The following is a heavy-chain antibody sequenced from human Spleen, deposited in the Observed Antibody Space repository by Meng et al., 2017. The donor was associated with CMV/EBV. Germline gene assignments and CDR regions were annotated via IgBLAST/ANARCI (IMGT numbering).Heavy chain of an antibody. CDR3: ARDLVVPATIQYYYHNYGMDV. CDR1: GFSVETHY. D-gene: IGHD2-2*01. V-gene: IGHV3-66*02. J-gene: IGHJ6*02. Sequence: GGSLRLSCAASGFSVETHYMSWVRQAPGKGLEWVADIYSAGNTYYADSVKGRFTISRDNSKNTLSLEMNSLRVEDTAVYYCARDLVVPATIQYYYHNYGMDVWGQGTTVT. CDR2: IYSAGNT.